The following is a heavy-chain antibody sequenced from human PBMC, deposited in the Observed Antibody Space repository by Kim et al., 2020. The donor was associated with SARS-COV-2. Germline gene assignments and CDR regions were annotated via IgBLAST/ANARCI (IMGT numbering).Heavy chain of an antibody. V-gene: IGHV1-8*01. CDR2: MNPNSGNT. D-gene: IGHD1-1*01. Sequence: ASVKVSCKASGYTFTSYDINWVRQATGQGLEWMGWMNPNSGNTGYAQKFQGRVTMTRNTSISTAYMELSSLRSEDTAVYYCERGEVQLELIRYYYYYMDVWGKGTTVTVSS. CDR1: GYTFTSYD. CDR3: ERGEVQLELIRYYYYYMDV. J-gene: IGHJ6*03.